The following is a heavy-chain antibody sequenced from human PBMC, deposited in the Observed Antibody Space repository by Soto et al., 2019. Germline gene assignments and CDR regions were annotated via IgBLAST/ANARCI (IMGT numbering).Heavy chain of an antibody. J-gene: IGHJ5*02. D-gene: IGHD2-2*01. CDR3: ARDVTGGCSSTSCYHPDWFDP. CDR2: ISSSGSTI. Sequence: GGSLRLSCAASGFTFSDYYMSWIRQAPGKGLEWVSYISSSGSTIYYADSVKGRFTISRDNAKNSLYLQMNSLRAEDTAVYYCARDVTGGCSSTSCYHPDWFDPWGQGTLVTVSS. V-gene: IGHV3-11*01. CDR1: GFTFSDYY.